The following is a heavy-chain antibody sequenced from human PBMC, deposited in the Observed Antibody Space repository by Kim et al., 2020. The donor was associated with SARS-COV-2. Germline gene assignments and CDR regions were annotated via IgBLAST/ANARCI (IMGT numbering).Heavy chain of an antibody. V-gene: IGHV4-34*01. Sequence: KSRVTISVDTSKNQFSLKLSSVTAADTAVYYCARGRLERRVWRGIYGMDVWGQGTTVTVSS. CDR3: ARGRLERRVWRGIYGMDV. J-gene: IGHJ6*02. D-gene: IGHD1-1*01.